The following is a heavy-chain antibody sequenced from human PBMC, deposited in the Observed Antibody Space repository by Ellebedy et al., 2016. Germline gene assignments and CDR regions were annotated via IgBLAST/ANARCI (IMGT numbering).Heavy chain of an antibody. CDR2: ISGSGGST. CDR3: AKVPQSGGSYLRDYYGMDV. V-gene: IGHV3-23*01. J-gene: IGHJ6*02. CDR1: GFTFSSYA. D-gene: IGHD1-26*01. Sequence: GESLKISXAASGFTFSSYAMSWVRQAPGKGLEWVSAISGSGGSTYYADSVKGRFTISRDNSKNTLYLQMNSLRAEDTAVYYCAKVPQSGGSYLRDYYGMDVWGQGTTVTVSS.